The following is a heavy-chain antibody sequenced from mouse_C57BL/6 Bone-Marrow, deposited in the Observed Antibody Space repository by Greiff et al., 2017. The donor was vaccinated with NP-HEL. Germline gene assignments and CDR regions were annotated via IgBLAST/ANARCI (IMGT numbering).Heavy chain of an antibody. CDR1: GYTFTSYG. V-gene: IGHV1-81*01. CDR2: IYPRSGNT. CDR3: ARGYSNSLCFDY. D-gene: IGHD2-5*01. J-gene: IGHJ2*01. Sequence: QVQLQQSGAELARPGASVKLSCKASGYTFTSYGISWVKQRTGQGLEWIGEIYPRSGNTYSNEKFKGKATLTADKSSSTAYMELRSLTSEDSAVYVCARGYSNSLCFDYWGQGTTLTVSS.